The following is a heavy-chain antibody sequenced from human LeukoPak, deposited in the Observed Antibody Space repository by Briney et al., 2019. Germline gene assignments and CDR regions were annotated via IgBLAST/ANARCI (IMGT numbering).Heavy chain of an antibody. CDR1: GYTFPSYG. Sequence: SVKVSFKASGYTFPSYGISWVRQAPGQGLEWMGWISAYNGNTNYAQKLQGSVTMTTDTSTSTAYMEPRSLRSDDTAVYYCARDRSYGRRAFDIWGQGTMVTVSS. V-gene: IGHV1-18*01. J-gene: IGHJ3*02. CDR3: ARDRSYGRRAFDI. CDR2: ISAYNGNT. D-gene: IGHD1-26*01.